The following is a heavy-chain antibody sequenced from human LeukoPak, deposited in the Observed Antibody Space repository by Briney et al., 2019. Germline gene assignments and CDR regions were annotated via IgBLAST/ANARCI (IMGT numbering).Heavy chain of an antibody. D-gene: IGHD3-3*01. J-gene: IGHJ3*02. CDR3: ARDSRAPEWLAFDI. Sequence: MPSETLSLTCTVSGYSISSGYYWGWIRQPPGKGLEWIGSIYHSGSTYYNPSLKSRVTISVDTSKNQFSLKLSSVTAADTAVYYCARDSRAPEWLAFDIWGQGTMVTVSS. CDR1: GYSISSGYY. CDR2: IYHSGST. V-gene: IGHV4-38-2*02.